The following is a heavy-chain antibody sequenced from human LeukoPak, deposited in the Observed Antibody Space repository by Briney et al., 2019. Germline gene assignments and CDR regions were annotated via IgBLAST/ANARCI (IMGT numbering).Heavy chain of an antibody. V-gene: IGHV3-30*03. CDR1: GFTFSSYG. CDR2: ISYDGSNK. CDR3: ARSPEIYYMDV. J-gene: IGHJ6*03. Sequence: PGRSLRLSCAASGFTFSSYGMHWVRQAPGKGLEWVAVISYDGSNKYYADSVKGRFTISRDNSKNTLYLQMNSLRAEDTAVYYCARSPEIYYMDVWGKGTTVTVSS. D-gene: IGHD5-24*01.